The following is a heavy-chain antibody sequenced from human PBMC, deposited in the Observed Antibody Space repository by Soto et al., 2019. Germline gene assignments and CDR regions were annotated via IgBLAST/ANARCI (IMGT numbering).Heavy chain of an antibody. CDR1: GFTFSSYG. J-gene: IGHJ4*02. CDR2: IWYDGSNK. D-gene: IGHD5-18*01. Sequence: QVQLVESGGGVVQPGRSLRLSCAASGFTFSSYGMHWVRQAPGKGLEWVAVIWYDGSNKYYADSVKGRFTISRDNSKNTRYLQMNSLRAEDTAVYYCAREARTRGYSYGYLSFDYWGQGTLVTVSS. V-gene: IGHV3-33*01. CDR3: AREARTRGYSYGYLSFDY.